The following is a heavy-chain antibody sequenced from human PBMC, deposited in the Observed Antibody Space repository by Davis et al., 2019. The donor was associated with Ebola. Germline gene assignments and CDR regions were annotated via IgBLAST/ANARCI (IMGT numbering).Heavy chain of an antibody. CDR3: ARVGTYYASSGTIYYYYGMDV. J-gene: IGHJ6*02. CDR1: GGSIISTSSY. Sequence: MPSDTLSPPFTVPGGSIISTSSYWGWIRQPTRKGREWIVMIYYSGITYYNPSLKSRVTISVHTSKNQFSLTLSSVTAADTAVYYCARVGTYYASSGTIYYYYGMDVWGQGTTVTVSS. D-gene: IGHD3-22*01. CDR2: IYYSGIT. V-gene: IGHV4-39*07.